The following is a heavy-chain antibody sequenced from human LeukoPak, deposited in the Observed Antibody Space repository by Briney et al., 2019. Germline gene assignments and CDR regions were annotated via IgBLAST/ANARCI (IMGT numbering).Heavy chain of an antibody. V-gene: IGHV3-21*01. Sequence: GGSLRLSCAASGFTFSSYTMNWVRQAPGKGLEWVSSISIRSNYIYYADSVRGRFTISRDNAKNSLYLQMNNLRAEDTAVYYCARDRPTVTTSDYWGQGTLVTVSS. J-gene: IGHJ4*02. CDR2: ISIRSNYI. CDR3: ARDRPTVTTSDY. D-gene: IGHD4-17*01. CDR1: GFTFSSYT.